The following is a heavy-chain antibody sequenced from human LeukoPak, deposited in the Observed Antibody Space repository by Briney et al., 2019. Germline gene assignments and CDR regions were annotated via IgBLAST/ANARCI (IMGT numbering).Heavy chain of an antibody. CDR3: ARAQRMGRYSYYYGSGSLYNWFDP. D-gene: IGHD3-10*01. J-gene: IGHJ5*02. Sequence: ASVKVSCKASGYTFTSYYMHWVRQAPGQGLEWMGLINPSGGSTTYAQKFQGRVTMTRDTSTTTVYMELSSLRSEDTAVYYCARAQRMGRYSYYYGSGSLYNWFDPWGQGTLVAVSS. CDR1: GYTFTSYY. CDR2: INPSGGST. V-gene: IGHV1-46*01.